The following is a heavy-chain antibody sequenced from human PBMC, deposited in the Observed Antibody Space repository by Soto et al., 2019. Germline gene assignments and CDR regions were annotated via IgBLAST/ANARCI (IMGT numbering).Heavy chain of an antibody. Sequence: GSLRLSCAASGFTFSDYYMSWIRQAPGKGLEYVSYISSNGSTIYYAYSVKGRFTISRDNSKNTLYLQMNSLRAEDMAVYYCARGAGAYYYYYYMDVWGKGTTVTVSS. CDR1: GFTFSDYY. CDR2: ISSNGSTI. J-gene: IGHJ6*03. V-gene: IGHV3-11*04. CDR3: ARGAGAYYYYYYMDV.